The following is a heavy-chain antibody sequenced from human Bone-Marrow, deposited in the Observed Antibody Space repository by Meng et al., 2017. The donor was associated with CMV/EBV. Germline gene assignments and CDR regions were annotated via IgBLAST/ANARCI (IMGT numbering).Heavy chain of an antibody. D-gene: IGHD1-26*01. Sequence: ASVKVSCKTSGYTFTGYQMDWVRQAPGQGLEWMGWINPNSGGTNYAQKFQGRVTMTRDTSISTAYMELSRLRSDDTAVYYCARAVKWELLIGDYWGQGTLVTVSS. CDR1: GYTFTGYQ. J-gene: IGHJ4*02. CDR3: ARAVKWELLIGDY. CDR2: INPNSGGT. V-gene: IGHV1-2*02.